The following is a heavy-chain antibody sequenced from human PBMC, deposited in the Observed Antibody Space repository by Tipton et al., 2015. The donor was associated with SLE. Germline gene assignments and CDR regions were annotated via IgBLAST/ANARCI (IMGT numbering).Heavy chain of an antibody. V-gene: IGHV4-61*09. CDR1: GGSISSGSYY. CDR3: ARERGTYYYDSSGYPTPYFDY. J-gene: IGHJ4*02. D-gene: IGHD3-22*01. Sequence: TLSLTCTVSGGSISSGSYYWSWIRQPAGKGLEWIGYIYTSGSTNYNPSLKSRVTISVDTSKNQFSLKLSSVTAADTAVYYCARERGTYYYDSSGYPTPYFDYWGQGTLVPVSS. CDR2: IYTSGST.